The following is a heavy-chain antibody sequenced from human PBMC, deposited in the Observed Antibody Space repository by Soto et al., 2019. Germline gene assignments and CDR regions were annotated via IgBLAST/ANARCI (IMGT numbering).Heavy chain of an antibody. CDR1: GGTFSSYA. CDR2: IIPIFGTA. D-gene: IGHD3-10*01. CDR3: AAPYGSGSYYNGFDY. Sequence: SVKVSCKASGGTFSSYAISWVRQAPGQGLEWMGGIIPIFGTANYAQKFQGRVTITADESTSTAYMELSSLRSEDTAVYYSAAPYGSGSYYNGFDYWGQGTLVTVSS. J-gene: IGHJ4*02. V-gene: IGHV1-69*13.